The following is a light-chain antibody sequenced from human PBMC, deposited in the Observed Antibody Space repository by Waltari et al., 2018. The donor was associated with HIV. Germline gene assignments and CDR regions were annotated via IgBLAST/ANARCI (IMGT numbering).Light chain of an antibody. CDR3: QVWDTTTDQWV. CDR1: NIGRKS. J-gene: IGLJ3*02. CDR2: DDN. V-gene: IGLV3-21*04. Sequence: SYVLTQPPSVSVDPGETARITCGGTNIGRKSVQWYQQKPGPAPVLVIDDDNERPSGIRGRFSGSSSGNTATLTSSRVEAGDEADYYCQVWDTTTDQWVFGGGTELAVL.